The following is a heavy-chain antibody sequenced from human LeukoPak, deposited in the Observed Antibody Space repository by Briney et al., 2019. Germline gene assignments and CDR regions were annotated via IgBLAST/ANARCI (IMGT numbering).Heavy chain of an antibody. Sequence: GGSLRLSCAASGFSVSRSYMNWVRQAPGRGLEWVSVIYSSGSAFYADSVKDRFITSRDNSKNTLFLQMNRLTGEDTAVYYCSRDTHDDFWSGFSETWGQGTLVTVSS. CDR2: IYSSGSA. J-gene: IGHJ5*02. V-gene: IGHV3-66*01. CDR3: SRDTHDDFWSGFSET. D-gene: IGHD3-3*01. CDR1: GFSVSRSY.